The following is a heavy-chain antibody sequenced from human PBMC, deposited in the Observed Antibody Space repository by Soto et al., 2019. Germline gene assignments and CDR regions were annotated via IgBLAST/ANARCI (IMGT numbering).Heavy chain of an antibody. CDR1: GYTFTSYD. J-gene: IGHJ6*03. CDR2: MNPNSDNT. V-gene: IGHV1-8*01. Sequence: ASVKVSCKASGYTFTSYDINWVRQATGQGLEWMGWMNPNSDNTGYAQKLQGRVTMTRNTSISTAYMELSSLRSEDTAVYYCARAPREDILTGYVYYYYMDVWGKGTTVTVSS. D-gene: IGHD3-9*01. CDR3: ARAPREDILTGYVYYYYMDV.